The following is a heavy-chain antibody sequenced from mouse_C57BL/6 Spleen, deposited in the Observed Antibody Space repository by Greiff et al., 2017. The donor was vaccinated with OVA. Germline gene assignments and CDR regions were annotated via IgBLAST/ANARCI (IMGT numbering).Heavy chain of an antibody. D-gene: IGHD1-1*01. CDR1: GYTFTSYW. J-gene: IGHJ3*01. CDR2: IDPSDSYT. Sequence: QVQLKQPGAELVKPGASVKLSCKASGYTFTSYWMQWVKQRPGQGLEWIGEIDPSDSYTNYNQKFKGKATLTVDTSSSTAYMQLSSLTSEDSAVYYCARRTTVVAKFAYWGQGTLVTVSA. CDR3: ARRTTVVAKFAY. V-gene: IGHV1-50*01.